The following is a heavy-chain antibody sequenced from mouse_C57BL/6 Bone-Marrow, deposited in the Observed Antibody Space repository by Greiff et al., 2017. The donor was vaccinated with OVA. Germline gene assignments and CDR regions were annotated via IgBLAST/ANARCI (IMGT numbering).Heavy chain of an antibody. J-gene: IGHJ1*03. CDR2: ISNLAYSI. V-gene: IGHV5-15*01. Sequence: DVMLVESGGGLVQPGGSLKLSCAASGFTFSDYGMAWVRQAPRQGPEWVAFISNLAYSIYYADTVTGRFTMSVENAKNTLYLEMSSLRSEDTAMYYCARPHYYGSSSDWYFDVWGTGTTVTVSS. D-gene: IGHD1-1*01. CDR3: ARPHYYGSSSDWYFDV. CDR1: GFTFSDYG.